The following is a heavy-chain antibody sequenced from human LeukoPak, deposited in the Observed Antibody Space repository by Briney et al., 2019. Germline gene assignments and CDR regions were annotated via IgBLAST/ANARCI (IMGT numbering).Heavy chain of an antibody. D-gene: IGHD2-2*01. CDR3: AKARYCSSTSCTRSFDY. V-gene: IGHV3-9*01. Sequence: GGSLRLSCAASGFTFDDYAMHWVRQAPGMGLEWVSGISWNSGSIGYADSVKGRFTISRDNAKNSLYLQMNSLRAEDTALYYCAKARYCSSTSCTRSFDYWGQGTLVTVSS. CDR1: GFTFDDYA. J-gene: IGHJ4*02. CDR2: ISWNSGSI.